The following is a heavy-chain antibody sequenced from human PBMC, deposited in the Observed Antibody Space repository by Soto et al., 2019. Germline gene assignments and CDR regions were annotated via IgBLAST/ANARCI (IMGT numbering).Heavy chain of an antibody. J-gene: IGHJ4*02. Sequence: EVQLVESGGGLVKPGESLRLYCAASGFTFSSNSLTWVRQAPGKGLEWVSSISDNSAYIYYADSLKGRFTISSDNAESSLYLRMNSLRAEDTAVYYCAREYRAAITDWGQGTLFTVSS. CDR2: ISDNSAYI. CDR3: AREYRAAITD. CDR1: GFTFSSNS. V-gene: IGHV3-21*01. D-gene: IGHD5-12*01.